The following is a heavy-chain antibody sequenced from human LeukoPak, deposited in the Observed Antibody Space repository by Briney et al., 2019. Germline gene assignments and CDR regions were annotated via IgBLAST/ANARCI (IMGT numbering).Heavy chain of an antibody. CDR3: ARRESGYAYGYDAFDI. D-gene: IGHD5-18*01. V-gene: IGHV3-7*01. J-gene: IGHJ3*02. CDR2: IKEDGTEK. Sequence: PGGSLRLSCAASGFTFGTYWMSWVRQAPGKGLEWVANIKEDGTEKYYVDSVKGRFTISRDNAKSSLYLQMNSLRVEDTAVYYGARRESGYAYGYDAFDIWGQGTVVTVSS. CDR1: GFTFGTYW.